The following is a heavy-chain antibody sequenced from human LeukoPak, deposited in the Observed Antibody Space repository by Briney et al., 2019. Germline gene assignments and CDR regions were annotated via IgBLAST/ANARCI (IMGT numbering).Heavy chain of an antibody. Sequence: KTSDTLSLTCTVSGGSISSYYWTWIRQPPGKGLEWIGYIHYTGSTNYNRSLRSRVTISVDTSKNQFSLKLSSVTAADTAVYYCARGGVGASDYWGQGTLVTVSS. V-gene: IGHV4-59*07. D-gene: IGHD1-26*01. J-gene: IGHJ4*02. CDR2: IHYTGST. CDR1: GGSISSYY. CDR3: ARGGVGASDY.